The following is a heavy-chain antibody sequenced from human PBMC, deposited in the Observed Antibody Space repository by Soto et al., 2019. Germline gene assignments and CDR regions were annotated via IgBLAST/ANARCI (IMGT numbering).Heavy chain of an antibody. CDR3: ARDSGSP. D-gene: IGHD3-10*01. V-gene: IGHV1-3*01. CDR1: GYTFTSYA. Sequence: ASVKVSCKASGYTFTSYAMHWVRQAPGQRLEWMGWINAGNSNIKYSQKFQGRITITRDTSASTAYMELSSLRSEDTAVYYCARDSGSPWGPGTLVTVPQ. J-gene: IGHJ5*02. CDR2: INAGNSNI.